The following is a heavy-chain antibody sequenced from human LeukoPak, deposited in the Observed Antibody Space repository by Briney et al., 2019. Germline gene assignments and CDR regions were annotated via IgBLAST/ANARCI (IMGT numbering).Heavy chain of an antibody. J-gene: IGHJ5*02. D-gene: IGHD3-22*01. V-gene: IGHV1-2*02. CDR1: GYTFTGYY. CDR3: ARGMYYYDSSGYYYGNWFDP. CDR2: INPNSGGT. Sequence: ASVKVSCKASGYTFTGYYMHWVRQAPGQGLEWMGWINPNSGGTNYAQKFQGRVTMTRDTSISTAYMELSRLRSDDTAVYYCARGMYYYDSSGYYYGNWFDPWGQGTLVTVSS.